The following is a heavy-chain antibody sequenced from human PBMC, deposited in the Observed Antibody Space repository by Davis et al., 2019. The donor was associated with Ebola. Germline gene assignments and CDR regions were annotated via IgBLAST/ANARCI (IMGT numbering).Heavy chain of an antibody. D-gene: IGHD4-17*01. Sequence: PGGSLRLSCAASGFTFSSYWMSWVRQAPGKGLEWVANIKQDGSDKNYVDSVKGRFTISRDDARDSLSLQMTSLRDEDTAVYYCVRDKDYGFDYWGQGTLVTVSS. CDR1: GFTFSSYW. CDR3: VRDKDYGFDY. V-gene: IGHV3-7*01. CDR2: IKQDGSDK. J-gene: IGHJ4*02.